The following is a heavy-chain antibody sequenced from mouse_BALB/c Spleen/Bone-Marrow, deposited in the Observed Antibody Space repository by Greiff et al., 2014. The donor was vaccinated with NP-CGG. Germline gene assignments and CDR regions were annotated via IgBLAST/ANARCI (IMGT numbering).Heavy chain of an antibody. CDR3: ASGDY. Sequence: VQLQQSGPELVKPGASVRISCKASGYTFTSYYIHWVKQRPGQGLEWIGWIYLGNVNTKYNEKFMGKATLTADKSSSTAYMQFSSLTSEDSAVYFCASGDYWGQGTTLTVSS. J-gene: IGHJ2*01. CDR2: IYLGNVNT. V-gene: IGHV1S56*01. CDR1: GYTFTSYY.